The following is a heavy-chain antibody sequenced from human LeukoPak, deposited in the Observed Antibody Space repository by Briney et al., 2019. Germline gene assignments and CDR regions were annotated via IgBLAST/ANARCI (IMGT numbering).Heavy chain of an antibody. V-gene: IGHV4-4*07. D-gene: IGHD3-22*01. Sequence: TSETLSLTCTVSGGSISSYCWSWIRQPAGKGLEWIGRIYTSGSTNYNPSLKSRVTMSVDTSKNQFSLKLSSVTAADTAVYYCARVHYDSSGYYYYYYYMDVWGKGTTVTISS. CDR2: IYTSGST. CDR3: ARVHYDSSGYYYYYYYMDV. CDR1: GGSISSYC. J-gene: IGHJ6*03.